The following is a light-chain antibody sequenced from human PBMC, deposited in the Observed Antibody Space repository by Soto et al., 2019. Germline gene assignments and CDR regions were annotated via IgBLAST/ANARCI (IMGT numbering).Light chain of an antibody. J-gene: IGLJ2*01. V-gene: IGLV1-44*01. CDR2: SNN. CDR1: SSNIGSNT. CDR3: AAWDDSLNGVV. Sequence: QSVLTRPPSASGTPGQMVTISCSGSSSNIGSNTVNWYQQLPGTAPKLLIYSNNQRPSGVPDRFSGSKSGTSASLAISGLQSEDEADYYCAAWDDSLNGVVFGGGTKLTVL.